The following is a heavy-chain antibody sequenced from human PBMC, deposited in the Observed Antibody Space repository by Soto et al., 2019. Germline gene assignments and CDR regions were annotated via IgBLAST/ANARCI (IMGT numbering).Heavy chain of an antibody. J-gene: IGHJ4*02. Sequence: QVQLVESGGGVVQPGRSLRLSCAASGFTFSNYAMHWVRQAPGKGLEWVAVISYDGSNKYYADSVKGRFTISRDNSKNTLYLQMNSLRAEDTAVYYCARPYYDNTGDRLGFDYWGQGTLAPVSS. CDR3: ARPYYDNTGDRLGFDY. CDR1: GFTFSNYA. D-gene: IGHD3-22*01. V-gene: IGHV3-30-3*01. CDR2: ISYDGSNK.